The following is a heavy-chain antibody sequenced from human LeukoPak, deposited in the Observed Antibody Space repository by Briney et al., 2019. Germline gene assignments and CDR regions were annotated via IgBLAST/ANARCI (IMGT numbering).Heavy chain of an antibody. Sequence: GGSLRLSCAASGFSFNRYWMHWVRQAPGEGPVWVAHILNDGGSTSYADSVKGRFTISRDNAKNTLSLQMNSLRGEDTAVYYCVRHNYGYDYWSQGTPVTVSS. D-gene: IGHD5-18*01. V-gene: IGHV3-74*01. J-gene: IGHJ4*02. CDR3: VRHNYGYDY. CDR2: ILNDGGST. CDR1: GFSFNRYW.